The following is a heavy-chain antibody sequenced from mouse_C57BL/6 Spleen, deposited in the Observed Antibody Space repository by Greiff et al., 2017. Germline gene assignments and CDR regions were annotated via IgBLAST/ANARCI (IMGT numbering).Heavy chain of an antibody. CDR2: IYPGDGDT. V-gene: IGHV1-82*01. CDR1: GYAFSSSW. J-gene: IGHJ1*03. CDR3: EREEGYYYGSSLYWYFDV. D-gene: IGHD1-1*01. Sequence: VQLQQSGPELVKPGASVKISCKASGYAFSSSWMNWVQQRPGKGLEWIGRIYPGDGDTNYNGKIKGKATLTADKSSSTAYMQLSSLTSEDSAVYFCEREEGYYYGSSLYWYFDVWGTGTTVTVSS.